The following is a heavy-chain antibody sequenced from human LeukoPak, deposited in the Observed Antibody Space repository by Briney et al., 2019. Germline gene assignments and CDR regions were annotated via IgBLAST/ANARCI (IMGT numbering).Heavy chain of an antibody. J-gene: IGHJ4*02. D-gene: IGHD3-16*01. CDR2: IKLDGTEK. CDR3: ASDRFYFGV. CDR1: GFTFSSYW. V-gene: IGHV3-7*05. Sequence: GGSLRLSCAASGFTFSSYWMHWVRQAPGKGLEWVANIKLDGTEKYYVDSVKGRFTISRDNVKNLLYLRMNSLRAEDTAVYYCASDRFYFGVWGQGTLVTVSS.